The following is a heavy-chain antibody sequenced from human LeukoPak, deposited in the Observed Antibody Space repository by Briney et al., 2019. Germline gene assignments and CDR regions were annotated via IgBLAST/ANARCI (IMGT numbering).Heavy chain of an antibody. J-gene: IGHJ4*02. V-gene: IGHV4-59*01. D-gene: IGHD3-22*01. CDR3: ARARGERTYYYDSSGYWYFDY. CDR2: IYYSGST. Sequence: PSETLSLTCTVSGGSISSYYWSWIRQPPGKGLEWIGYIYYSGSTNYNPSLKSRVTISVDTSKNQFSLKLSSVTAADTAVYYCARARGERTYYYDSSGYWYFDYWGQGTLVTVSS. CDR1: GGSISSYY.